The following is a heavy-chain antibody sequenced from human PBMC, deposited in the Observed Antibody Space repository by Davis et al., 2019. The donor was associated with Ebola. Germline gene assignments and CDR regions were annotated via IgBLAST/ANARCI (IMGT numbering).Heavy chain of an antibody. Sequence: GESLKISCAASGFTFSSYGMHWVRQAPGRGLEWVAVISYDGSNKYYADSVKGRFTISRDNSKNTLYLQMNSLRAEDTAVYYCAKDYGDYGGGYYYYGMDVWGKGTTVTVSS. CDR2: ISYDGSNK. V-gene: IGHV3-30*18. D-gene: IGHD4-17*01. CDR1: GFTFSSYG. J-gene: IGHJ6*04. CDR3: AKDYGDYGGGYYYYGMDV.